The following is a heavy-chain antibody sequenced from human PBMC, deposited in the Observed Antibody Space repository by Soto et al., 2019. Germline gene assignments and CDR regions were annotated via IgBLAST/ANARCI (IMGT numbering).Heavy chain of an antibody. CDR2: IWYDGSNK. J-gene: IGHJ1*01. Sequence: GGSLRLSCAASGFTFSSYGMHWVRQAPGKGLEWVAVIWYDGSNKYYADSVKGRFTISRDNSKNTLYLQMNSLRAEDTAVYYCARDYNYGVAAPYSPTGPFQQWGQGTLVTVS. CDR3: ARDYNYGVAAPYSPTGPFQQ. V-gene: IGHV3-33*01. CDR1: GFTFSSYG. D-gene: IGHD3-22*01.